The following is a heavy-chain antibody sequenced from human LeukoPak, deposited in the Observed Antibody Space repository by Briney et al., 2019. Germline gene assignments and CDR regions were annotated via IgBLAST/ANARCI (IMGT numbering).Heavy chain of an antibody. Sequence: GGSLRLSCAASGFTFSSYGMHWVRQAPGKGLEWVAVISYDGSNKYYADSVKGRFTISRDNSKNTLYLQMNSLRAEDTAVYYCAKGGQTLTDWGQGTLVTVSS. D-gene: IGHD3-10*01. V-gene: IGHV3-30*18. J-gene: IGHJ4*02. CDR2: ISYDGSNK. CDR1: GFTFSSYG. CDR3: AKGGQTLTD.